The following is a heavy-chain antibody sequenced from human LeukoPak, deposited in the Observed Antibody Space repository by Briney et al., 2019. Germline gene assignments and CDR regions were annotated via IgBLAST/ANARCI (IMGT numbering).Heavy chain of an antibody. CDR2: INHSGST. Sequence: SETLSLTCAVYGGSFSGYYWSWIRQPPGKGLEWIGEINHSGSTNYNPSLKSRVTISVDTSKNQFSLKLSSVTAADTAVYYCARERRQKYSSSWYPRVDAFDIWGQGTMVAVSS. CDR3: ARERRQKYSSSWYPRVDAFDI. V-gene: IGHV4-34*01. CDR1: GGSFSGYY. J-gene: IGHJ3*02. D-gene: IGHD6-13*01.